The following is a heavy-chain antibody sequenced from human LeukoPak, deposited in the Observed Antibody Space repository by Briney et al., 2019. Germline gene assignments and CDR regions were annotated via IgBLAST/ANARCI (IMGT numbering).Heavy chain of an antibody. CDR3: ARESTFRLLRNVSDI. J-gene: IGHJ3*02. V-gene: IGHV1-46*01. Sequence: ASVEVSCKASGYTFTIFHIHWVQQAPGQGLEWMGMINPSDGSTNYAQKFQGRVTMTSDMSTSTVAMDLSSLRSDDTAVYYCARESTFRLLRNVSDIWGQGTMVTVSS. D-gene: IGHD5-12*01. CDR1: GYTFTIFH. CDR2: INPSDGST.